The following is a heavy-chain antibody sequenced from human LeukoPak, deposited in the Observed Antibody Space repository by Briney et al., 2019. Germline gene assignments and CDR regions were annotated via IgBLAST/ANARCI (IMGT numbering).Heavy chain of an antibody. CDR1: GYTFTSYY. J-gene: IGHJ5*02. Sequence: ASVKVSCEASGYTFTSYYMHWVRQAPGQGLEWMGIINPSGGSTSYAQKFQGRVTMTRDMSTSTDYMELSSLRSEDTAVYYCARDNSVEDTAWWFDPWGQGTLVTVSS. D-gene: IGHD4-23*01. CDR3: ARDNSVEDTAWWFDP. CDR2: INPSGGST. V-gene: IGHV1-46*01.